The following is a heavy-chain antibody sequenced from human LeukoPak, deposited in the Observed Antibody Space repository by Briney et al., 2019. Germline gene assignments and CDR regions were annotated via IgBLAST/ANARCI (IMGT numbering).Heavy chain of an antibody. CDR2: IYYSGST. Sequence: SETLSLTCTVSGGSISSYYWSWIRQPPGKGLEWIGYIYYSGSTNYNPSLKSRVTISVDTSKNQFSLKLSSVTAADTAVYYCARESSPLNYDFWSGYPRDYYYYMDVWGKGTTVTVSS. D-gene: IGHD3-3*01. CDR1: GGSISSYY. V-gene: IGHV4-59*01. J-gene: IGHJ6*03. CDR3: ARESSPLNYDFWSGYPRDYYYYMDV.